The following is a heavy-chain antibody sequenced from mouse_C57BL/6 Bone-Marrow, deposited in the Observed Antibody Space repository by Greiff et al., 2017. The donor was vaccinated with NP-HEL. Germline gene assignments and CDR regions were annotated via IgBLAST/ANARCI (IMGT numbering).Heavy chain of an antibody. CDR2: IRNKANNHAT. Sequence: EVMLVESGGGLVQPGGSMKLSCAASGFTFSDAWMDWVRQSPEKGLEWVAEIRNKANNHATYYAESVKGRFTISRDDSKSSVYLQMNSLRAEDTGIYYCTTTVVARYFDVWGTGTTVTVSS. J-gene: IGHJ1*03. CDR3: TTTVVARYFDV. V-gene: IGHV6-6*01. CDR1: GFTFSDAW. D-gene: IGHD1-1*01.